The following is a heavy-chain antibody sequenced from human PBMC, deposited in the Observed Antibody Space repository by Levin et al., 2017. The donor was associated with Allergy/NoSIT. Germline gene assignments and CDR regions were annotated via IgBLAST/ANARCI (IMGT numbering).Heavy chain of an antibody. Sequence: TGGSLRLSCAASGFTFSDYYMSWIRQAPGKGLEWVSYISSSSSYTNYADSVKGRFTISRDNAKNSLYLQMNSLRAEDTAVYYCARGDSYYYYYMDVWGKGTTVTVSS. CDR2: ISSSSSYT. CDR1: GFTFSDYY. J-gene: IGHJ6*03. V-gene: IGHV3-11*05. CDR3: ARGDSYYYYYMDV.